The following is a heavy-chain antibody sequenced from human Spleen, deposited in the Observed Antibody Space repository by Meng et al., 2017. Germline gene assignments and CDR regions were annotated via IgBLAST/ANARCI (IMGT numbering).Heavy chain of an antibody. CDR1: GYSISSGYY. D-gene: IGHD1-26*01. J-gene: IGHJ4*02. V-gene: IGHV4-38-2*01. CDR3: ARVGSGASGY. Sequence: LSCAVSGYSISSGYYWGWIRQPPGKGLEWIGSIYHSGSTSYNPSLKSRVTISVDTSKNQFSLKLNSVTAADTAVYYCARVGSGASGYWGQGTLVTVSS. CDR2: IYHSGST.